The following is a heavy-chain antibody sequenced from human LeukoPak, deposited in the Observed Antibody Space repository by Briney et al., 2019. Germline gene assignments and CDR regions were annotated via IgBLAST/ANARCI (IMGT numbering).Heavy chain of an antibody. CDR2: ISWNSGSI. CDR3: ARTGHSSGWSAYFDY. CDR1: GFTFDDYA. D-gene: IGHD6-19*01. J-gene: IGHJ4*02. V-gene: IGHV3-9*01. Sequence: PGGSLRLSCAASGFTFDDYAMHWVRQAPGKGLEWVSGISWNSGSIGYADSVKGRFTISRDNAKNSLYLQMNSLRAEETAVYYCARTGHSSGWSAYFDYWGQGTLVTVSS.